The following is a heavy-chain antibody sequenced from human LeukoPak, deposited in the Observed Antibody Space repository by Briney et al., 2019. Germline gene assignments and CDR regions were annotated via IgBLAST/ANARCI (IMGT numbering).Heavy chain of an antibody. Sequence: SGPTLVNPTQTLTLTCSLSGVSLSTSGVGVGWIRQPPGKALEWLALIYWDDDSRYSPSLKSRLTIARDTSKNQVVLTLTNMDSVDTATYYCAHSQVFSYGSFHDAYDIWGLGMLVTVSS. V-gene: IGHV2-5*02. D-gene: IGHD5-18*01. J-gene: IGHJ3*02. CDR2: IYWDDDS. CDR1: GVSLSTSGVG. CDR3: AHSQVFSYGSFHDAYDI.